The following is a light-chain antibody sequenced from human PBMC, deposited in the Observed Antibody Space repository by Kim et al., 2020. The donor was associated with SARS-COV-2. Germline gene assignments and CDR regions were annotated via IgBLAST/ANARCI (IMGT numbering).Light chain of an antibody. Sequence: QRVTISCTGSSSNIGAGYDVHWYQQLPGTAPKLLIYGYCNRPSGVPAHFSGSKSGTSASLALPGLQSTAEAVSYFHSYDIILSFSVFGTGTQVTVL. CDR3: HSYDIILSFSV. J-gene: IGLJ1*01. CDR2: GYC. V-gene: IGLV1-40*01. CDR1: SSNIGAGYD.